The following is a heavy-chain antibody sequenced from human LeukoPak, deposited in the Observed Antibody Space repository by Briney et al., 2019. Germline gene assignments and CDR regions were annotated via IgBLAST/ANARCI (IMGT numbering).Heavy chain of an antibody. V-gene: IGHV3-30*01. CDR1: GFTFSSYA. CDR2: ISYDGSNK. D-gene: IGHD6-13*01. Sequence: PGGSLRLSCAASGFTFSSYAMHWVRQAPSKGLEWVAVISYDGSNKYYADSVKGRFTISRDNSKNTLYLQMNSLRAEDTAVYYCARIYSIAAIDYWGQGTLVTVSS. CDR3: ARIYSIAAIDY. J-gene: IGHJ4*02.